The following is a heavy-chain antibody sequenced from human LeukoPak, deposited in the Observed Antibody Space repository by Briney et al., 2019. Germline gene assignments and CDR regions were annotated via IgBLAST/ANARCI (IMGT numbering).Heavy chain of an antibody. CDR2: ISYDGSNK. J-gene: IGHJ5*02. V-gene: IGHV3-30*18. CDR3: AKSRVQGFDP. CDR1: GFTFSSYG. Sequence: PGRSLRLSCAASGFTFSSYGMHWVRQAPGKGLGWVAIISYDGSNKYYADAVKGRFTISRDNSKNTLYLQMNSLRAEDTAVYYCAKSRVQGFDPWGQGTLVTVSS. D-gene: IGHD1-1*01.